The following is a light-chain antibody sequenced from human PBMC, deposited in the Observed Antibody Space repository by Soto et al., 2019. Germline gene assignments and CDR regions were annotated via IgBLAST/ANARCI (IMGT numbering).Light chain of an antibody. CDR1: QSVSSY. Sequence: EIVLTQSASTLSWSPGERATLSWGASQSVSSYLAWYQQKPGQAPRLLIYDASSRATGIPDRFSGSGYGTDFNLTISRLEPEDFAVYYCQQYGSSPLTFGGGTKVDIK. CDR2: DAS. V-gene: IGKV3D-20*01. CDR3: QQYGSSPLT. J-gene: IGKJ4*01.